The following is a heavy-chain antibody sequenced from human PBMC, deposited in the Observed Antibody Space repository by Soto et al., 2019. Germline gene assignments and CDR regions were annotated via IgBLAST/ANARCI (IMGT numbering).Heavy chain of an antibody. J-gene: IGHJ6*02. CDR1: GGSISSHF. V-gene: IGHV4-59*07. Sequence: QVQLQESGPGLVKPSDTLSLTCTVSGGSISSHFWTWIRQPPGKGLEWIGYIYYTGSTNYNPSLKSRVTISIDTSKHQFSLKLSSVTAADTAVYYRAHFSSSWYGMDVWGQGTTVTVSS. D-gene: IGHD6-13*01. CDR3: AHFSSSWYGMDV. CDR2: IYYTGST.